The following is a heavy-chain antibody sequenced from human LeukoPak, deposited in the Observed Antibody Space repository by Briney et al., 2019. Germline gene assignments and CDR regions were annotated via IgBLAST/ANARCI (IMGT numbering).Heavy chain of an antibody. CDR3: ARVVPAAIGYYQH. CDR1: GGPISSSSYY. J-gene: IGHJ1*01. CDR2: IYYGGST. D-gene: IGHD2-2*02. V-gene: IGHV4-39*01. Sequence: SETLSLTCTVSGGPISSSSYYWGWIRQPPGKGLDWIGSIYYGGSTYYNPSLKSRVTISVDTSKNQFSLKLKDVTAADTAVYYCARVVPAAIGYYQHWGQGTLVTVSS.